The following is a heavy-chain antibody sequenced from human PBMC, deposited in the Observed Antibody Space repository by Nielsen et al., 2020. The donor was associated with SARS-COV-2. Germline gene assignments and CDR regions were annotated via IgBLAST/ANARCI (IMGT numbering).Heavy chain of an antibody. D-gene: IGHD2-15*01. Sequence: SVKVSCKASGGTFTSYAISWVRQAPGQGLEWMGGLIPIFGTANYAQKFQGRVTITAYESTSTAYMELSSVRSEDTAVYYCARGRGYCSGGSCQYYFYYWGQGTLVTVSS. CDR1: GGTFTSYA. CDR3: ARGRGYCSGGSCQYYFYY. J-gene: IGHJ4*02. V-gene: IGHV1-69*13. CDR2: LIPIFGTA.